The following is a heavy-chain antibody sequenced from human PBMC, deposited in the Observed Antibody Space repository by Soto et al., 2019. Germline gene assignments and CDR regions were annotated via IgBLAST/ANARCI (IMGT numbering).Heavy chain of an antibody. Sequence: GASVKVSCKASGYTFTSYGISWVRQAPGQGLERMGWISAYNGNTNYAQKLQGRVTMTTDTSTSTAYMELRSLRSDDTAVYYCARFQYAMYYDILTGNAAWFDPWGQGTLVTVSS. CDR2: ISAYNGNT. CDR1: GYTFTSYG. V-gene: IGHV1-18*01. D-gene: IGHD3-9*01. J-gene: IGHJ5*02. CDR3: ARFQYAMYYDILTGNAAWFDP.